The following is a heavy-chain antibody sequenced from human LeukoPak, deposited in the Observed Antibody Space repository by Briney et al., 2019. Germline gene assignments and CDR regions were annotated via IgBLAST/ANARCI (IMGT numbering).Heavy chain of an antibody. J-gene: IGHJ4*02. V-gene: IGHV3-21*01. D-gene: IGHD3-22*01. CDR1: GFTFSSYS. Sequence: GGSLRLSCAASGFTFSSYSMNWVRQAPGKGLEWVSSISSLSNYIYYADSVKGRFTISRDNAKNSLYLQMNSLRAEDTAVYYCARDLYRIVVVPHYFDYWGQGTLVTVSS. CDR3: ARDLYRIVVVPHYFDY. CDR2: ISSLSNYI.